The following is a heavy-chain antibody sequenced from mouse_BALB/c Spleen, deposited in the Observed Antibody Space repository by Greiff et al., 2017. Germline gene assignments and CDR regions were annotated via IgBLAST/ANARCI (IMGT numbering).Heavy chain of an antibody. Sequence: ESGPGLVKPSQSLSLTCTVTGYSITSDYAWNWIRQFPGNKLEWMGYISYSGSTSYNPSLKSRISITRDTSKNQFFLQLNSVTTEDTATYYCARGDDYDEWGQGTLVTVSA. CDR1: GYSITSDYA. CDR3: ARGDDYDE. V-gene: IGHV3-2*02. CDR2: ISYSGST. J-gene: IGHJ3*02. D-gene: IGHD2-4*01.